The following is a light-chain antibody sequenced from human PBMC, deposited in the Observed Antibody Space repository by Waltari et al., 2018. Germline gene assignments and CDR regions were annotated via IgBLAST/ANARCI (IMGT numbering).Light chain of an antibody. CDR2: DAS. V-gene: IGKV3-11*01. CDR3: QQRTNWWS. J-gene: IGKJ1*01. Sequence: EIVLTQSPATLSLSPGERATLYCRASQTVNSNLAWYQHRPGQAPRLLIYDASNRATGIPARFSGSGSGTDFTLTISSLEPEDFAVYYCQQRTNWWSFGQGTKVDIK. CDR1: QTVNSN.